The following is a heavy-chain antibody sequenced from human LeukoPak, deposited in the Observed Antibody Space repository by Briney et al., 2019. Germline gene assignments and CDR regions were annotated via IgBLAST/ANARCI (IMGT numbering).Heavy chain of an antibody. J-gene: IGHJ4*02. V-gene: IGHV4-39*01. CDR2: VYHTGST. CDR3: ARPAYCGYDCYFDDY. D-gene: IGHD2-21*02. CDR1: GGSISSRDYY. Sequence: SETLSLTCTVSGGSISSRDYYWGWIRQPPGKGLEWIGTVYHTGSTYYNPSPESRVTISIDTSRNQFSLKLNSMTAADTAVYYCARPAYCGYDCYFDDYWGQGTLVTVSS.